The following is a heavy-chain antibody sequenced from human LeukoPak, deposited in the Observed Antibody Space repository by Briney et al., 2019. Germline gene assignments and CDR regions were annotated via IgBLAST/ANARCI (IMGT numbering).Heavy chain of an antibody. CDR1: GFTFSSYE. J-gene: IGHJ6*04. D-gene: IGHD3-10*02. CDR3: AELGITMIGGV. V-gene: IGHV3-48*03. Sequence: GGSLRLSCAASGFTFSSYEMNWVRQAPGKGLEWVSYISSSGNTIYYADSVKGRFTISRDNAKNSLYLQMNSLRAEDTVVYYCAELGITMIGGVWGKGTTVTISS. CDR2: ISSSGNTI.